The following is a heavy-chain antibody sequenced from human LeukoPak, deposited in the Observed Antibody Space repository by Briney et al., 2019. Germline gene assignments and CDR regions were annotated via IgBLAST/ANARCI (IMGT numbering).Heavy chain of an antibody. CDR1: GGSISSYY. V-gene: IGHV4-59*01. J-gene: IGHJ5*02. D-gene: IGHD6-6*01. CDR2: IYYSGSI. CDR3: ARDQGGGSSSLWPDNWFDP. Sequence: PSETLSLTCTVSGGSISSYYWSWIRQPPGKGLEWIGYIYYSGSINYNPSLKSRVTISVDTSKNQFSLKLSSVTAADTAVYYCARDQGGGSSSLWPDNWFDPWGQGTLVTVSS.